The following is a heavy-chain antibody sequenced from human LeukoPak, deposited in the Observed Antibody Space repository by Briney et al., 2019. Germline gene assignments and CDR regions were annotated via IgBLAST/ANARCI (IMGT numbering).Heavy chain of an antibody. D-gene: IGHD3-9*01. CDR3: ASSYDILTGYYKGLWFDP. Sequence: PSETLSLTCTVSGGSISSYYWSSIRQPPGKGLEWIGYIYYSGSTNYNPSLKSRVTISVDTSKNQFSLKLSSVTAADTAVYYCASSYDILTGYYKGLWFDPWGQGTLVTVSS. V-gene: IGHV4-59*01. J-gene: IGHJ5*02. CDR2: IYYSGST. CDR1: GGSISSYY.